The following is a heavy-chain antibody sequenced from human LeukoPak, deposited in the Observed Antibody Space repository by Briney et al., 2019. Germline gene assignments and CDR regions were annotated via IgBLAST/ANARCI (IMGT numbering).Heavy chain of an antibody. V-gene: IGHV1-18*01. Sequence: ASVKVSCKASGYTFTSYGISWLRQAPGQGTEWMGWISAYNGNTNYAQKLQGRVSMTTDTSTDTAYMELRSLKSDDTAVYYCARDRLVYSSEFDYWGQGTLVTVSS. CDR3: ARDRLVYSSEFDY. CDR2: ISAYNGNT. D-gene: IGHD6-25*01. J-gene: IGHJ4*02. CDR1: GYTFTSYG.